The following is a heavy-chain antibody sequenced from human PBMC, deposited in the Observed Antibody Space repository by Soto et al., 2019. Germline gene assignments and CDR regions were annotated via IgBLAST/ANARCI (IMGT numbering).Heavy chain of an antibody. Sequence: GGSLRLSCAVSGINFYNYGMSWVRQAPGKGLEWVATISGSGSSTFHANSVIGRFTISRDITKNMLYLQMSSLRAEDTAVYYCSKDSDTRPHFDFWVGSPFVHWGQGALVTVSS. V-gene: IGHV3-23*01. D-gene: IGHD3-3*01. J-gene: IGHJ4*02. CDR1: GINFYNYG. CDR3: SKDSDTRPHFDFWVGSPFVH. CDR2: ISGSGSST.